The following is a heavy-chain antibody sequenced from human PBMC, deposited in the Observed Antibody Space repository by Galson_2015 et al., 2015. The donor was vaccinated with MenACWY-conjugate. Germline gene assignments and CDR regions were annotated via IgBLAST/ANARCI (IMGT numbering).Heavy chain of an antibody. J-gene: IGHJ4*02. CDR3: TARGGDSFDY. CDR2: ISYSGDST. V-gene: IGHV3-23*01. D-gene: IGHD3-10*01. CDR1: GFTFSGYV. Sequence: SLRLSCAASGFTFSGYVMNWVRQAPGKGLEWVSTISYSGDSTYYADSVKGRFTISRDNSKNTLYLQVSSLRAEDTAVYFCTARGGDSFDYWGRGTLVTVSS.